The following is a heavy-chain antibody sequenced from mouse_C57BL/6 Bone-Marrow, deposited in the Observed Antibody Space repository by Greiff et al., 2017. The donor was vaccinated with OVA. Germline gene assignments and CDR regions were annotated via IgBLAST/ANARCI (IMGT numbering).Heavy chain of an antibody. Sequence: VQLQQSGAELARPGASVKLSCKASGYTFTSYGISWVKQRTGQGLEWIGEIYPRSGNTYYNEKFKGKATLTAAKSSSTAYMELRSLTSEDAAVYFCSSTVEFAYWGQGTLVTVSA. CDR2: IYPRSGNT. CDR3: SSTVEFAY. J-gene: IGHJ3*01. D-gene: IGHD1-1*01. V-gene: IGHV1-81*01. CDR1: GYTFTSYG.